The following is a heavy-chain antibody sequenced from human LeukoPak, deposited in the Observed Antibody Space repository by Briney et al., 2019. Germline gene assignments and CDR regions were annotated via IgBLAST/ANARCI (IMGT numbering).Heavy chain of an antibody. CDR2: ISGSGSST. CDR1: GFTFSSYA. Sequence: PGGSLRLSCAASGFTFSSYAMSWVRQAPGKGLEWLSSISGSGSSTYYADPVKGRFTISRDNSKNMLYLQMISLRADDTAVYFCAKVDGITIFEVFDYWGQGTLVTVSS. D-gene: IGHD3-3*01. CDR3: AKVDGITIFEVFDY. J-gene: IGHJ4*02. V-gene: IGHV3-23*01.